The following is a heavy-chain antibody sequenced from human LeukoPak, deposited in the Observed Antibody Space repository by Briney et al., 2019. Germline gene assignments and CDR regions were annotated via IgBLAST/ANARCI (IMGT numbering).Heavy chain of an antibody. CDR1: GGTFSSYA. Sequence: SVKVSCKASGGTFSSYAISWVRQAPGQGLEWMGGIIPVFGTANYAQKFQGRVTITADESTSTAYMELSSLRSEDTAVYYCARVARYYYDSSGYPRAFDIWGQGTMVTVSS. CDR2: IIPVFGTA. J-gene: IGHJ3*02. CDR3: ARVARYYYDSSGYPRAFDI. V-gene: IGHV1-69*13. D-gene: IGHD3-22*01.